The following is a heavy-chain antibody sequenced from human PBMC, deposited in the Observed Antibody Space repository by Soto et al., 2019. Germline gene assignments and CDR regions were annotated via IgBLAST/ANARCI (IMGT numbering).Heavy chain of an antibody. D-gene: IGHD6-6*01. V-gene: IGHV4-59*11. Sequence: SETLSLTCTVSGGSISSHYWAWIRQPPGKGLEWIGYISDTGSTNFNPSLKSRVTISVDTSKNHFSLKLSSVTAADTAVYYCASVRRNRRCLDYWGPVTL. CDR3: ASVRRNRRCLDY. CDR1: GGSISSHY. J-gene: IGHJ4*02. CDR2: ISDTGST.